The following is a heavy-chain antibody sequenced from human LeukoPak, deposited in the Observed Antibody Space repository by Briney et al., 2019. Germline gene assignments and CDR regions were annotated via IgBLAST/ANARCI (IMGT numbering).Heavy chain of an antibody. CDR1: GFTFRDYW. V-gene: IGHV3-7*01. J-gene: IGHJ5*01. Sequence: GGSLRLSCAASGFTFRDYWMSWVRQTPGKGLEWVANINQDGSQDFYVDSVKGRFTISRDNAKNSLYFQMNSLRAEDTAVYYCARDRRPTIYRGLDSWGQGTPVTVSS. D-gene: IGHD1-14*01. CDR2: INQDGSQD. CDR3: ARDRRPTIYRGLDS.